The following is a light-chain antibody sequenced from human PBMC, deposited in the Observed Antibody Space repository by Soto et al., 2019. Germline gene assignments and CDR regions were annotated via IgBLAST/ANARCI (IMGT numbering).Light chain of an antibody. J-gene: IGKJ2*01. V-gene: IGKV1-5*01. CDR3: QQYNSPAT. Sequence: DIQMTQSPSTLSASVGDRVTITCRASQGISRWLTWYQQKPGKAPKVLIYDASSLESGVPSRFSGSGSGTEFTLTITSLQPDDLGTYYCQQYNSPATFGQGTKLEIK. CDR1: QGISRW. CDR2: DAS.